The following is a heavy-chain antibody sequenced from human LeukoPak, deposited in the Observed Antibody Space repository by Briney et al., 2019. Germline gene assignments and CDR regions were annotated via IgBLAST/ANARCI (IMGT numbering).Heavy chain of an antibody. D-gene: IGHD6-6*01. J-gene: IGHJ6*02. CDR1: GGSISSSSYY. V-gene: IGHV4-39*01. Sequence: SETLSLTCTVSGGSISSSSYYWGWIRQPPGRGLEWIGSIYYSGSTYYNPSLKSRVTISVDTSKNQFSLKLSSVTAADTAVYYCASPSGPPHYYYGMDVWGRGTTVTVSS. CDR2: IYYSGST. CDR3: ASPSGPPHYYYGMDV.